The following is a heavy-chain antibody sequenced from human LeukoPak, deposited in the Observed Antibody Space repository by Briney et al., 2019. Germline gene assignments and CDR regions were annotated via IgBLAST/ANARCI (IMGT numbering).Heavy chain of an antibody. J-gene: IGHJ4*02. CDR3: ARASSNYDFWSGYYSVRFGYFDY. CDR1: GGSISSGGYS. V-gene: IGHV4-30-2*01. CDR2: IYHSGST. Sequence: SETLSLTCAVSGGSISSGGYSWSWIRQPPGKGLEWIGYIYHSGSTYYNPSLKSRVTISVDRSKNQFSLKLSSVTAADTAVYYCARASSNYDFWSGYYSVRFGYFDYWGQGTLVTVSS. D-gene: IGHD3-3*01.